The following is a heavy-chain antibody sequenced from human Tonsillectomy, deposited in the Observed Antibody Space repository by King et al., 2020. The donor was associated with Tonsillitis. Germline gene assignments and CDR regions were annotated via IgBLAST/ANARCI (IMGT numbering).Heavy chain of an antibody. V-gene: IGHV5-10-1*03. CDR3: ARPDIAAASTYAFDI. J-gene: IGHJ3*02. CDR2: IDPSDSYT. D-gene: IGHD6-13*01. CDR1: GYIFTTYW. Sequence: VQLVESGAEVKKPGESLRISCRVSGYIFTTYWITWVRQMPGKGLEWVGRIDPSDSYTSYSPSFQGHVTISADKAINTAYLQWYSLRASDTAMYYCARPDIAAASTYAFDIWGQGTMVTVSS.